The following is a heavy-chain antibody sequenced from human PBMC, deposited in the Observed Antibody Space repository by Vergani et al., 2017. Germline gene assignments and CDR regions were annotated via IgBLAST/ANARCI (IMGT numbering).Heavy chain of an antibody. J-gene: IGHJ3*02. CDR2: IYTSGST. D-gene: IGHD6-6*01. CDR3: ARGEYSSSSDAANAFDI. V-gene: IGHV4-61*02. CDR1: GGSISSGSYY. Sequence: QVQLQESGPGLVKPSQTLSLTCTVSGGSISSGSYYWSWIRQPAGKGLEWIGRIYTSGSTNYNPSLKSRVTISVDTSKNQFSLKLSSVTAADTAVYYCARGEYSSSSDAANAFDIWGQGTMVTVSS.